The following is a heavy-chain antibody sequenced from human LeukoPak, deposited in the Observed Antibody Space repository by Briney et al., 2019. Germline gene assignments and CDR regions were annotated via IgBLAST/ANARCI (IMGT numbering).Heavy chain of an antibody. V-gene: IGHV3-48*04. CDR3: AMESGWLFDY. J-gene: IGHJ4*02. D-gene: IGHD5-12*01. Sequence: GGSLRLSCAASGFTFSSYSMNWVRQAPGKGLEWVSYISSSSSTIYYADSVKGRSTISRDNAKNSLFLQVNSLRAEDTAVYYCAMESGWLFDYWGQGTLVTVSS. CDR1: GFTFSSYS. CDR2: ISSSSSTI.